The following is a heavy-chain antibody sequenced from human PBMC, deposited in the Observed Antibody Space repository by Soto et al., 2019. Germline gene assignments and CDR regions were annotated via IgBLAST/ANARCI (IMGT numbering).Heavy chain of an antibody. CDR1: GFNLGTFT. CDR3: ARDRASDGMDV. V-gene: IGHV3-21*01. D-gene: IGHD3-3*01. J-gene: IGHJ6*02. Sequence: GGSLRLSCAASGFNLGTFTMSWVRQAPGKGLEWVSSISSSSSYIYYADSVKGRFTISRDNAKNSLYLQMNSLRAEDTAVYYCARDRASDGMDVWGQGTTVTVSS. CDR2: ISSSSSYI.